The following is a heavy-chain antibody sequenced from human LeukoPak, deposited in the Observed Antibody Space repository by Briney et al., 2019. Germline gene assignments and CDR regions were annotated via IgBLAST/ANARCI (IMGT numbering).Heavy chain of an antibody. CDR2: IYHSGST. Sequence: PSQTLSLTCTVSGGSISSGDYYWSWVRQPPGKGLEWIGEIYHSGSTNYNPSLKSRVTISVDKSKNQFSLKLSFVTAADTAVYYCARRYSSGLDYWGQGTLVTVSS. V-gene: IGHV4-30-4*01. CDR1: GGSISSGDYY. D-gene: IGHD6-19*01. CDR3: ARRYSSGLDY. J-gene: IGHJ4*02.